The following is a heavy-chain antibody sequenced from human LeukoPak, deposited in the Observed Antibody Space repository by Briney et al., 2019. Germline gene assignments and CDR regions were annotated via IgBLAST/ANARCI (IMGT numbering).Heavy chain of an antibody. CDR1: GFTFTTYA. V-gene: IGHV3-23*01. Sequence: PGGSLRLSCAASGFTFTTYAMSWVRQAPGKGLEWVSDFSVSGSSTYYADSVKGRFTISRDNSKNTLYLQMSSLRAEETAVYYCAKSXSXWHXFGVSSEYFQHWGQGTLVTVSS. D-gene: IGHD6-19*01. J-gene: IGHJ1*01. CDR2: FSVSGSST. CDR3: AKSXSXWHXFGVSSEYFQH.